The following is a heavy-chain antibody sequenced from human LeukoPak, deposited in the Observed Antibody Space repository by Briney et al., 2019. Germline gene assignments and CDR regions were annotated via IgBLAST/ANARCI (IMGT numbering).Heavy chain of an antibody. J-gene: IGHJ1*01. V-gene: IGHV3-7*01. CDR2: IKQDGSET. CDR3: ARDAAYDFRNPYRYFQH. Sequence: EPGGSLRLSCAASGFTFSTYWMTWVRQAPGKGLDWVGNIKQDGSETYYADSLKGRFTISRDNAKSALYLQMNSLRAEDTAVYYCARDAAYDFRNPYRYFQHWGQGTLVTVSS. CDR1: GFTFSTYW. D-gene: IGHD3-3*01.